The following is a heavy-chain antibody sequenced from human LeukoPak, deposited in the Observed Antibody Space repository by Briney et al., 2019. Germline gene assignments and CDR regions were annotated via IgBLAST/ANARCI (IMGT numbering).Heavy chain of an antibody. CDR1: GYTFTSYD. CDR2: MNPNSGNT. J-gene: IGHJ5*02. CDR3: ARCLRRMNWFDP. Sequence: GASVKVSCKASGYTFTSYDINWVRQATGQGLEWMGWMNPNSGNTGYAQKFQGRVTMTRNTSISTAYMELSSLRSEDTAVYYCARCLRRMNWFDPWGQGTLVTVSS. D-gene: IGHD2-15*01. V-gene: IGHV1-8*01.